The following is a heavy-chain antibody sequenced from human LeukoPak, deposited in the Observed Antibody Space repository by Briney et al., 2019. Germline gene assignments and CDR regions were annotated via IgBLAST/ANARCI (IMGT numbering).Heavy chain of an antibody. Sequence: ASVKVSCKTSGYPFTYYAMTWVRQAPGQGLEWVGWINTKTGNPTYAQGFTGRFVFSLDTSVSTAYLQISSLKAEDTAVYYCARIEVNRSGGSSYSTLYFFDYWGQGTLVTVSS. V-gene: IGHV7-4-1*02. CDR2: INTKTGNP. CDR1: GYPFTYYA. D-gene: IGHD2-15*01. J-gene: IGHJ4*02. CDR3: ARIEVNRSGGSSYSTLYFFDY.